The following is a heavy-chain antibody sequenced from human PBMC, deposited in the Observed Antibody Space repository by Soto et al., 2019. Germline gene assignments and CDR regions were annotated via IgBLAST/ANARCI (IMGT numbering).Heavy chain of an antibody. CDR2: ISSRGSTI. CDR3: ARTSIAARRPFAY. J-gene: IGHJ4*02. D-gene: IGHD6-6*01. CDR1: GLTFSSYE. Sequence: EVQLVESGGGLVQPGGSLRLSCAASGLTFSSYEMNWVRQAPGKGLEWGSYISSRGSTIYYADSVKGRFTISRDNAKNSRYLQMNSLRAEDTAVYYCARTSIAARRPFAYWGQGTLVTVSS. V-gene: IGHV3-48*03.